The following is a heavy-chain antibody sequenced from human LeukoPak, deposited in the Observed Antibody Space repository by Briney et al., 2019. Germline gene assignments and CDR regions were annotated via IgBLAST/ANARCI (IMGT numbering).Heavy chain of an antibody. Sequence: SETLSLTCTVSGGSISSSSYYWSWIRQPPGKGLEWIGSIYYSGSTYYNPSLKSRVTISVDTSKNQFSLKLSSVTAADTAVYYCARGRYSSSWVDYWGQGTLVTVSS. V-gene: IGHV4-39*07. CDR2: IYYSGST. J-gene: IGHJ4*02. D-gene: IGHD6-13*01. CDR1: GGSISSSSYY. CDR3: ARGRYSSSWVDY.